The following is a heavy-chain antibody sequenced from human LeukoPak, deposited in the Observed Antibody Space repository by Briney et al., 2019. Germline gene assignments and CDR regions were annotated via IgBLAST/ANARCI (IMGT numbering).Heavy chain of an antibody. CDR3: AKANWDDAFDI. V-gene: IGHV3-9*01. Sequence: GGSLRLSCAASGFTFDDYAMHWVLQAPGKGLEWVSGISWNSGSIGYADSVKGRFTISRDNAKNSLYLQMNSLRAEDTALYYCAKANWDDAFDIWGQGTMVTVSS. D-gene: IGHD7-27*01. J-gene: IGHJ3*02. CDR1: GFTFDDYA. CDR2: ISWNSGSI.